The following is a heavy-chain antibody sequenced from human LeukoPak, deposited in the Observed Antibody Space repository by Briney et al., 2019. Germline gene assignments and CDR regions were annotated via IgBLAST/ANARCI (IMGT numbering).Heavy chain of an antibody. Sequence: PGGSLRLSCAASGFTFSSYSMNWVRQAPGKGLEWVSSTSSSSRYIYYADSVKGRFTISRDNAKNSLYLQMNSLRAEDTAMYYCARGPEGSGLGHFDYWGQGTLVTVSS. D-gene: IGHD6-19*01. V-gene: IGHV3-21*01. CDR1: GFTFSSYS. CDR2: TSSSSRYI. J-gene: IGHJ4*02. CDR3: ARGPEGSGLGHFDY.